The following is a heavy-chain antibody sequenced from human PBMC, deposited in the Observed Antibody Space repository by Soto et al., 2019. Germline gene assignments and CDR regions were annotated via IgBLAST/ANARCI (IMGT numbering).Heavy chain of an antibody. CDR2: ISAYNGNT. CDR3: ARKDAHIATNYYYGMDV. J-gene: IGHJ6*02. D-gene: IGHD6-13*01. CDR1: GYTFTSYG. V-gene: IGHV1-18*04. Sequence: ASVKVSCKASGYTFTSYGISWVRQAPGQGLEWMGWISAYNGNTNYAQKLQGRVTMTTDTSTSTAYMELRSLRSDDTAVYYCARKDAHIATNYYYGMDVWGQGTTVTVYS.